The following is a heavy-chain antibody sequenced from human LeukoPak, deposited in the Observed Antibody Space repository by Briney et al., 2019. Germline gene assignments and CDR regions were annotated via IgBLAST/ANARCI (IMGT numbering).Heavy chain of an antibody. Sequence: PSETLSLTCTVSGGSISSYYWSWIRQPPGKGLEWIGYVYNSGSTNYNPSLKSRVTISVDTSKNQFSLNPNSVTAADTAVYYCARDQGVVGAYFDYWGQGTLVTVSS. J-gene: IGHJ4*02. V-gene: IGHV4-59*01. CDR1: GGSISSYY. CDR2: VYNSGST. CDR3: ARDQGVVGAYFDY. D-gene: IGHD1-26*01.